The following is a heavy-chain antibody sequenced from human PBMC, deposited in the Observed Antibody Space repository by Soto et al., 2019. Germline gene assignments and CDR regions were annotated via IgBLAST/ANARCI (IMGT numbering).Heavy chain of an antibody. CDR2: IYHSGTT. D-gene: IGHD1-26*01. V-gene: IGHV4-38-2*01. J-gene: IGHJ5*01. Sequence: SETLSLTCVVSDHSISSDFYWGWIREPPGKGLEWIGSIYHSGTTYYNPSLRSRLTISIDTSKNQFSLMLSSVTAADTALYHCVRIGRKSQTFYSWFDYWGQGSLVTVSS. CDR3: VRIGRKSQTFYSWFDY. CDR1: DHSISSDFY.